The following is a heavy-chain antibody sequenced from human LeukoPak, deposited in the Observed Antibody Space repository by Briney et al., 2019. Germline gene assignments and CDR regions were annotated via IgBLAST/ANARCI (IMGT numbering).Heavy chain of an antibody. CDR1: GLTFSNHA. CDR2: ISHDGSNT. J-gene: IGHJ3*02. CDR3: ARETVTNHDAFDI. V-gene: IGHV3-30-3*01. D-gene: IGHD4-11*01. Sequence: GGSLRLSCAASGLTFSNHAMHWVRQDPGKGLKWVAVISHDGSNTYYGDSVKGRFTISRDNSKNTLDLQMNSLRAEDTAVYYCARETVTNHDAFDIWGQGAMVTVSS.